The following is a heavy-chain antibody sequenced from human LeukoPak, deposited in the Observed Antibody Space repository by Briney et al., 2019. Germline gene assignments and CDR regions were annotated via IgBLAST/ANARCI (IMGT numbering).Heavy chain of an antibody. V-gene: IGHV3-21*01. CDR3: ARDGTATTGFDY. CDR1: GFTFSSYS. D-gene: IGHD5-18*01. CDR2: ISSSSSYI. J-gene: IGHJ4*02. Sequence: PGGSLRLSCAASGFTFSSYSMNWVRQAPGKGLEWVSSISSSSSYIYYADSVKGRFTISRDNAKNSLYLQMNSLRAEDTAVYYCARDGTATTGFDYWGQGTLVTV.